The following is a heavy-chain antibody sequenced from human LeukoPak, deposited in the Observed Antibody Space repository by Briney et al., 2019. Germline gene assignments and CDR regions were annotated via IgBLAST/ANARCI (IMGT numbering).Heavy chain of an antibody. Sequence: GGSLRLSCAASGFTFSSYAMSWVRQAPGKGLEWVSAVSGRDTSTYYTDSVKGRFTISRDNSKNTLYLQMNSLSAEDTAIYYCAKWGDYDVLTGYYDSDYWGQGTLVTVSS. CDR2: VSGRDTST. CDR1: GFTFSSYA. V-gene: IGHV3-23*01. CDR3: AKWGDYDVLTGYYDSDY. D-gene: IGHD3-9*01. J-gene: IGHJ4*02.